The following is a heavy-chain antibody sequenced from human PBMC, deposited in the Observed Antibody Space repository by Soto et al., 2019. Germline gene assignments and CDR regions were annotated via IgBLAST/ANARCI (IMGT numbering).Heavy chain of an antibody. CDR1: GFTFSSYG. J-gene: IGHJ6*03. Sequence: QVQLVESGGGVVQPGRSLRLSCAASGFTFSSYGMHWVRQAPGKGLERVAVIWYDGSNKYYADSVKGRFTISRDNSKNTLYLQMNSLRAEDTAVYYCAREPQNYYYCYMDVWGKGTTVTVSS. V-gene: IGHV3-33*01. CDR3: AREPQNYYYCYMDV. CDR2: IWYDGSNK.